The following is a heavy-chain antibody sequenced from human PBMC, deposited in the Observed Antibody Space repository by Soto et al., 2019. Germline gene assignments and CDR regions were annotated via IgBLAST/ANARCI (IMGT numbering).Heavy chain of an antibody. D-gene: IGHD3-22*01. CDR1: GGSINNDDFY. CDR2: VYYSGSS. J-gene: IGHJ2*01. V-gene: IGHV4-30-4*01. CDR3: ARMSYYYDKWYFDL. Sequence: SEALSLTCSVSGGSINNDDFYWSWLRQTPGKGLQWIGYVYYSGSSDCIPSLKSRLSMSIDKSKNQFTLKLSSVTAADTAIYYCARMSYYYDKWYFDLWGRGTLVTVSS.